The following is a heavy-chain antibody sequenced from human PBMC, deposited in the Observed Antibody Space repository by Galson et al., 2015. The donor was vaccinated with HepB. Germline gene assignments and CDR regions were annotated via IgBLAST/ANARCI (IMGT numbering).Heavy chain of an antibody. V-gene: IGHV3-48*01. CDR1: GFTFTDYG. Sequence: SLRLSCAASGFTFTDYGMNWVRQAPGKGLEWVSYISRTSRAIYYADSVKGRFTIPRDNAKNSLYVQMTSLRIEDTAVYYCVRVNFDLLTGKALDYWGQGTLVTVSS. J-gene: IGHJ4*02. CDR3: VRVNFDLLTGKALDY. D-gene: IGHD3-9*01. CDR2: ISRTSRAI.